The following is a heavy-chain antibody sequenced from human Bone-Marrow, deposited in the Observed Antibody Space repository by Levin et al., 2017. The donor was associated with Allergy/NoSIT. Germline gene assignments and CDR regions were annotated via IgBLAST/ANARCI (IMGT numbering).Heavy chain of an antibody. Sequence: GGSLRLSCAASGFTFSSYGMHWVRQAPGKGLEWVAVIWYDGSNKYYADSVKGRFTISRDNSKNTLYLQMNSLRAEDTAVYYCARAIAAAPEIDPWGQGTLVTVSS. CDR1: GFTFSSYG. J-gene: IGHJ5*02. CDR2: IWYDGSNK. D-gene: IGHD6-13*01. CDR3: ARAIAAAPEIDP. V-gene: IGHV3-33*01.